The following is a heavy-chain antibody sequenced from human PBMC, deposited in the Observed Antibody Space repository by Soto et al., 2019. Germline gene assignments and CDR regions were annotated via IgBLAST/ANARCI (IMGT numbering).Heavy chain of an antibody. CDR2: ISYEGSSK. CDR3: ARARPHCSSTTCYDDYYGMDV. CDR1: GSSFSSYP. J-gene: IGHJ6*02. V-gene: IGHV3-30-3*01. D-gene: IGHD2-2*01. Sequence: GGSLRLSCAASGSSFSSYPMHWVRQAPGKGLEWVAVISYEGSSKYYADSVKGRFTISRDNSKNTLYLQMNSLRTEDTTVYYCARARPHCSSTTCYDDYYGMDVWGQGTTVTVSS.